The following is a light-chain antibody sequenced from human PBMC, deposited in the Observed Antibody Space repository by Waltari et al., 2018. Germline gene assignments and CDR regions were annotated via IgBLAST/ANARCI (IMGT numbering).Light chain of an antibody. J-gene: IGKJ5*01. CDR1: QAISRS. Sequence: AIQLTQSPSSLSASVGDRVTMTCRASQAISRSLSWFQQKPGKVPKLLIFEASDLEDGVPSRFSGSGGGTRFTLTISGLQPEDFATYYCQHFYSYPSGFGQGTRLEIK. CDR2: EAS. CDR3: QHFYSYPSG. V-gene: IGKV1-13*02.